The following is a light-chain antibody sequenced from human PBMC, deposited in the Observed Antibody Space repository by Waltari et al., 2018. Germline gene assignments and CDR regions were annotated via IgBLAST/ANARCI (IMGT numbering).Light chain of an antibody. Sequence: QSALAQPPSASASPGQSVTISCTGTSRDVGGYTYVSWYQQHPGKAPKLMIYEVSKRPSGVPDRFSGSKSGNTASLTVSGLQAEDEAAYYCSSYAGSNFVVFGGGTKVTVL. CDR2: EVS. J-gene: IGLJ2*01. CDR3: SSYAGSNFVV. CDR1: SRDVGGYTY. V-gene: IGLV2-8*01.